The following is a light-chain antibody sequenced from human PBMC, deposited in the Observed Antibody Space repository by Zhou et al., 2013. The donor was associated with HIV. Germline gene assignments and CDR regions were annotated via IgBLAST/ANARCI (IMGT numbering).Light chain of an antibody. CDR1: QSISRR. Sequence: DIQMTQSPSSLSASVGDRVTITCRASQSISRRLNWYQQIPGKAPDLLIYSASSLQSGVPSRFSGSGSGTEFTLTISSLQPDDFATYYCQHPWAFGPGTKVDIK. CDR2: SAS. J-gene: IGKJ3*01. CDR3: QHPWA. V-gene: IGKV1-39*01.